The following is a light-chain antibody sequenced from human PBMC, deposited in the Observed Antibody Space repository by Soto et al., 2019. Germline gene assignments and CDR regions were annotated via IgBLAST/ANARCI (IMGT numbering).Light chain of an antibody. CDR1: QTISSW. CDR3: QHYNSYSEA. Sequence: DIQMTQSPSTLSGSVGDRVTITCRASQTISSWLAWYQQKPGKAPKLLIYKASTLKSGVPSRFSGSGSGTENTLTISSLQPDDFATYYCQHYNSYSEAFGQGTKVDIK. J-gene: IGKJ1*01. CDR2: KAS. V-gene: IGKV1-5*03.